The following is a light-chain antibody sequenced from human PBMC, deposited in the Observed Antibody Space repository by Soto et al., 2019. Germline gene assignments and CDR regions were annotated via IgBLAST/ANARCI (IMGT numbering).Light chain of an antibody. CDR3: SSYASGNTWV. J-gene: IGLJ2*01. CDR2: DVS. V-gene: IGLV2-14*03. Sequence: QPVLTQPASVSGSPGQSITISCTGTGSDIGAYKYVSWYQQHSDKAPKLMIYDVSDRPSGVSTRFSGSKSGNTASLAISGLQAEDEADYYCSSYASGNTWVFGGGTKLTVL. CDR1: GSDIGAYKY.